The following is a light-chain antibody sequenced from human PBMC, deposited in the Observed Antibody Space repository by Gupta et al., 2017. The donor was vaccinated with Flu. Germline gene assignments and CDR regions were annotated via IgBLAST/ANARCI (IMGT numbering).Light chain of an antibody. CDR2: EVS. CDR1: SSDVGGYNY. V-gene: IGLV2-14*01. Sequence: QSALTQPATVSGSPRQSITLSCPGTSSDVGGYNYVSWYQQHPGKAPKLMIYEVSNRTSGVSNRFSGSKSGNTASLTISGLQAEDEADYYGSSYTSSSTPYVFGTGTKVTVL. J-gene: IGLJ1*01. CDR3: SSYTSSSTPYV.